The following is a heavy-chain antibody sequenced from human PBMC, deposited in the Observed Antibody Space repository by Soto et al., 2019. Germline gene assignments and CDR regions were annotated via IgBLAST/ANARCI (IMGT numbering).Heavy chain of an antibody. J-gene: IGHJ6*02. D-gene: IGHD1-1*01. CDR3: ARDQGGSKLYYHGMDV. V-gene: IGHV3-23*01. CDR1: GFTFSSYA. CDR2: ISGSGGST. Sequence: GGSLRLSCAASGFTFSSYATSWVRQAPGKGLEWVSAISGSGGSTYYADSVKGRFTISRDNSKNTLYLQMNSLRAEDTAVYYCARDQGGSKLYYHGMDVWGQGTTVTVSS.